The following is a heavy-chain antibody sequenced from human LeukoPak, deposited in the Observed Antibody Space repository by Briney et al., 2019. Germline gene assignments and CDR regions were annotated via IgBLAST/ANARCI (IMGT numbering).Heavy chain of an antibody. CDR1: GFSFSSFS. D-gene: IGHD3-10*01. J-gene: IGHJ6*03. V-gene: IGHV3-30*03. Sequence: GGSLRLSCAASGFSFSSFSMNWVRQAPGKGLEWVAVISYDGSNKYYADSVKGRFTISRDNSKNTLYLQMNSLRAEDTAVYYCARSGYYYYYMDVWGKGTTVTVSS. CDR2: ISYDGSNK. CDR3: ARSGYYYYYMDV.